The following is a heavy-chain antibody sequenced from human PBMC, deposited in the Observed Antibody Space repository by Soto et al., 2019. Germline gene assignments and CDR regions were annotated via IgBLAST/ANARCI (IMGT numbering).Heavy chain of an antibody. CDR3: AKDSGTPPLDY. CDR1: GFTFSSYG. CDR2: ISYDGSNK. V-gene: IGHV3-30*18. Sequence: GGSLRLSCAASGFTFSSYGMHWVRQAPGKGLEWVAVISYDGSNKYYADSVKGRFTISRDNSKNTLYLQMNSLRAEDTAVYYCAKDSGTPPLDYWGQGTLVTVSS. D-gene: IGHD3-10*01. J-gene: IGHJ4*02.